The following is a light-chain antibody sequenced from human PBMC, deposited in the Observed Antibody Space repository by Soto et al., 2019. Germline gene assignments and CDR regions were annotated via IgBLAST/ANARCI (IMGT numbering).Light chain of an antibody. CDR2: KAS. V-gene: IGKV1-5*03. CDR1: QSISSW. CDR3: QQYNSYPLT. Sequence: DIQMTQSPSTLSASVGDRVTITCRASQSISSWLAWYQQKPGKAPKLLIYKASSLESGVPSRFSGSVSGTEFTLTISSLQPDDFATYYCQQYNSYPLTFGGVTKVEIK. J-gene: IGKJ4*01.